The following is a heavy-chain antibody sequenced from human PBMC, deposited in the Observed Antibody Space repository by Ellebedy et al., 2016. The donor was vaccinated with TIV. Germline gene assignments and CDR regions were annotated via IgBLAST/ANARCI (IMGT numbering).Heavy chain of an antibody. Sequence: GESLKISCAASGFTFSSYAMSWVRQAPGKGLEWVSAISGSGGSTYYADSVKGRFTISRDNSKNTLYLQMNSLRAEDTAVYYCATERSGSYYNYWGQGTLVTVSS. J-gene: IGHJ4*02. V-gene: IGHV3-23*01. CDR3: ATERSGSYYNY. D-gene: IGHD1-26*01. CDR1: GFTFSSYA. CDR2: ISGSGGST.